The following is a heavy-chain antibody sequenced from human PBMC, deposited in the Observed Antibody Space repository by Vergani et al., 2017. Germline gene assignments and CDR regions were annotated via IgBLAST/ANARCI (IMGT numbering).Heavy chain of an antibody. V-gene: IGHV4-4*07. CDR3: AGASLYYSAAGTPLDY. Sequence: QVQLQESGPGLVKPSETLSLTCTVSGGSISSYYWSWIRQPAGKGLEWIGRIYTSGSTNYNPSLKSRGTMSVDTSKNQFSLKLSSVTAADTAVYYCAGASLYYSAAGTPLDYWGQGTLVTVSS. D-gene: IGHD3-10*01. J-gene: IGHJ4*02. CDR1: GGSISSYY. CDR2: IYTSGST.